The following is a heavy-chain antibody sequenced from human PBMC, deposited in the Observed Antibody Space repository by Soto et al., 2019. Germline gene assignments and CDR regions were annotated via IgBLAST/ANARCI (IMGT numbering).Heavy chain of an antibody. CDR3: AGGKKINWFDP. CDR1: GGSISSGDYY. D-gene: IGHD2-15*01. V-gene: IGHV4-30-4*01. J-gene: IGHJ5*02. CDR2: IYYSGST. Sequence: SETLSLTCTVSGGSISSGDYYWSWIRQPPGKGLEWIGYIYYSGSTYYNPSLKSRVTISVDTSKNQFSLKLSSVTAADTAVYYCAGGKKINWFDPWGQGTLVTVSS.